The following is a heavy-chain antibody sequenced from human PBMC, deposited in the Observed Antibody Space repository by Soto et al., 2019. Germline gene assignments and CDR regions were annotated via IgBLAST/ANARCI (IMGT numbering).Heavy chain of an antibody. CDR2: IIPIFGTT. CDR1: GGTFSNYA. Sequence: QVHLVQSGAEVKKPGSSVNVSCKASGGTFSNYAITWVRQAPGQGLEWVGRIIPIFGTTNVAQKFQGRVTITADESPTTAYMELSGLRSDDTDVYYCAKDGGADGYFGNWLDPWGQGTLVTVSS. CDR3: AKDGGADGYFGNWLDP. V-gene: IGHV1-69*15. J-gene: IGHJ5*02. D-gene: IGHD5-12*01.